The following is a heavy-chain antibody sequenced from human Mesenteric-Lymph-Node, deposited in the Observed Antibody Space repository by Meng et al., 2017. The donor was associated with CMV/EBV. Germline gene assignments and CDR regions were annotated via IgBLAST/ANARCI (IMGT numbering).Heavy chain of an antibody. Sequence: GSLRLSCTVSGGSVSSGSYYWSWIRQPPGKGLEWIGYIYYSGSTNYNPSLKSRVTISVDTSKNQFSLKLSSVTAADTAVYYCARGRITIFGVAWRDYWGQGTLVTVSS. J-gene: IGHJ4*02. CDR2: IYYSGST. V-gene: IGHV4-61*01. CDR3: ARGRITIFGVAWRDY. D-gene: IGHD3-3*01. CDR1: GGSVSSGSYY.